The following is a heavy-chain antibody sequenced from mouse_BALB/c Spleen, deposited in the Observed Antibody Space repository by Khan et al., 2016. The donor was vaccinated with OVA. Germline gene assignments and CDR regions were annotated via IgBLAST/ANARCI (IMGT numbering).Heavy chain of an antibody. D-gene: IGHD2-3*01. Sequence: QIQLVQSGPELKKPGETVKISCKASGYTFTKNGMNWVKQAPGKGLKWMGWINTNTGEPTYAEEFKGRFAFSLETSASTAYLQINNPKNEDTGTYFCARSRWLLPAMDYWGQGTSVTVSS. J-gene: IGHJ4*01. CDR3: ARSRWLLPAMDY. CDR2: INTNTGEP. CDR1: GYTFTKNG. V-gene: IGHV9-3*02.